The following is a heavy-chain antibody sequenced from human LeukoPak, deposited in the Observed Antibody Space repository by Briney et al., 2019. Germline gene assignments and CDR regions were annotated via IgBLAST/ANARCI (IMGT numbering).Heavy chain of an antibody. CDR2: LIGSSGAT. Sequence: GGSLRLSCAASGFTFSNYAMNWVRQAPGKGLEWVAVLIGSSGATDYADSVKGRLTISRDNAKNSLYLQMNSLRAEDTAVYYCARDPTPRYCSGGSCYTDYGMDVWGQGTTVTVSS. D-gene: IGHD2-15*01. J-gene: IGHJ6*02. CDR1: GFTFSNYA. CDR3: ARDPTPRYCSGGSCYTDYGMDV. V-gene: IGHV3-48*04.